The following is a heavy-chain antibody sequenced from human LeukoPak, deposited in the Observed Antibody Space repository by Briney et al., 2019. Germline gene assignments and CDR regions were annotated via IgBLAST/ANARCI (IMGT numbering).Heavy chain of an antibody. CDR2: MYYTGST. J-gene: IGHJ4*02. CDR3: AAVVVSGTPYFDY. V-gene: IGHV4-59*03. CDR1: DGSFRSNY. D-gene: IGHD2-21*02. Sequence: KLSETLSLTCTVPDGSFRSNYWTWFGKPPGKGLDRIGYMYYTGSTKYNPSLKSRVSISVDTSKNQFSLTLTSVTAADTAVYYCAAVVVSGTPYFDYWGQGTLVTVSS.